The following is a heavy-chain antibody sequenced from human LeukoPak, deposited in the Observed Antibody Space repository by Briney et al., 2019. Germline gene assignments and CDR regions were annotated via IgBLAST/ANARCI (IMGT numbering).Heavy chain of an antibody. J-gene: IGHJ6*03. V-gene: IGHV4-59*01. CDR2: IYYSGST. CDR1: GGSISSYY. Sequence: SETLSLTCTVSGGSISSYYWSWIRQPPGKGLEWIGYIYYSGSTNYNPSLKSRVTISVDTSKNQFSLKLSSVTAADTAVYYCARGLSYSYYYMDVWGKGTTVTISS. CDR3: ARGLSYSYYYMDV. D-gene: IGHD6-19*01.